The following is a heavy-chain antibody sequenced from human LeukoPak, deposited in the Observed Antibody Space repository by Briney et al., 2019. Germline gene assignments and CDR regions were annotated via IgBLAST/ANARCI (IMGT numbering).Heavy chain of an antibody. Sequence: GGSLRLSCAASGFTLSNHWMTWVRQVPGRGPEWVANVNRDGSETYYLDSVKGRFTISKDNARNSLYLQMNSLRAEDTALYRCARNNGVDVWGQGTTVIVSS. CDR1: GFTLSNHW. CDR3: ARNNGVDV. CDR2: VNRDGSET. J-gene: IGHJ6*02. V-gene: IGHV3-7*03.